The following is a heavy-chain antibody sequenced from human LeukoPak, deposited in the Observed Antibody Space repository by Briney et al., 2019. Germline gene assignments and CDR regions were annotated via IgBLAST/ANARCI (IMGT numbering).Heavy chain of an antibody. J-gene: IGHJ4*02. Sequence: PGGSLRPSCAASGFAFSSYAMHWDRQAPGKGLEWVAVISYDGSNKYYADSVKGRFTISRDNSKNTLYLQMNSLRAEDTAVYYCARVGSSSGRLHWGQGTLVTVSS. D-gene: IGHD6-13*01. CDR2: ISYDGSNK. CDR3: ARVGSSSGRLH. CDR1: GFAFSSYA. V-gene: IGHV3-30*01.